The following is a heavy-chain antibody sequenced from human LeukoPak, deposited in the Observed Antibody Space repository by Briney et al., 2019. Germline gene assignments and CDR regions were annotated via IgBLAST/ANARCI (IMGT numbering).Heavy chain of an antibody. V-gene: IGHV1-2*02. CDR3: AKEADIVSFDL. J-gene: IGHJ2*01. CDR1: GYTFTGNH. Sequence: GASVKVSCKASGYTFTGNHVHWVRQAPGQGLEWMGWIDPKSGDTMYAQKFQDRVTMTSDTSINTAYIELSGLRSDDTAVYFCAKEADIVSFDLWGRGTLVTVS. CDR2: IDPKSGDT. D-gene: IGHD2-15*01.